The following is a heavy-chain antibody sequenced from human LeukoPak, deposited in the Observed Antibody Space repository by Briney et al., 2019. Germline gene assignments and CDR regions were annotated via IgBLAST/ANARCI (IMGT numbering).Heavy chain of an antibody. V-gene: IGHV4-61*02. CDR3: ARDDGSYDAFDI. D-gene: IGHD2-15*01. J-gene: IGHJ3*02. CDR1: DGSISSGSYY. CDR2: IYTSGST. Sequence: PSQTLSLTCTVSDGSISSGSYYWSWIRQPAGKGLEWIGRIYTSGSTNYNPSLKSRVTISVDTSKNQFSLKLSSVTAADTAVYYCARDDGSYDAFDIWGQGTMVTVSS.